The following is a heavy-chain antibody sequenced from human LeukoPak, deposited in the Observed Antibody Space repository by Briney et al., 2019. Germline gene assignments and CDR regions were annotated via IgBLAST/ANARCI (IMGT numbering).Heavy chain of an antibody. CDR1: GGSISSGSYY. Sequence: SETLSLTCTVSGGSISSGSYYWSWIRQPAGKGLEWIGRIYTSGSTNYNPPLKSRVTISVDTSKNQFSLKLSSVTAADTAVYYCARGRLKGAFDIWGQGTMVTVSS. CDR2: IYTSGST. J-gene: IGHJ3*02. V-gene: IGHV4-61*02. D-gene: IGHD2-8*01. CDR3: ARGRLKGAFDI.